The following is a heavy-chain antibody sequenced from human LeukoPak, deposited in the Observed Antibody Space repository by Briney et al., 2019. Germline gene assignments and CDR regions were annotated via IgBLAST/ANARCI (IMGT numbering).Heavy chain of an antibody. J-gene: IGHJ4*02. CDR3: SRSAYYDGSGNYYDY. CDR1: GVTLSNYA. Sequence: GGSLRLSCVASGVTLSNYAMSWARQAPGKGLVWVSRISDGGSTTTYADSVKGRFTISRDNAKNTLYLQMNGLRAEDTAVYYCSRSAYYDGSGNYYDYWGQGTLVTVSS. V-gene: IGHV3-74*01. D-gene: IGHD3-22*01. CDR2: ISDGGSTT.